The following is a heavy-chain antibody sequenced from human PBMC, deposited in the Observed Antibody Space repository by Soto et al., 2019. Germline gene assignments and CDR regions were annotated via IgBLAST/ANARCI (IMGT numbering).Heavy chain of an antibody. V-gene: IGHV3-33*01. CDR1: GFTFSIYG. Sequence: QVQLVESGGGVVQPGRSLRLSCAASGFTFSIYGMHWVRQAPGKGLEWVAVIWYDGSNKYYADSVKGRFTISRDNSKNTLYLQMNSLRAEDTALYYCARDVNIVATIPGYWGQGTLVTVSS. CDR3: ARDVNIVATIPGY. J-gene: IGHJ4*02. CDR2: IWYDGSNK. D-gene: IGHD5-12*01.